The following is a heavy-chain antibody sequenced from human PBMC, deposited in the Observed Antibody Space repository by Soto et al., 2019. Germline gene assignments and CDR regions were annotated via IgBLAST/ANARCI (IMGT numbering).Heavy chain of an antibody. CDR2: IIPIFGTA. V-gene: IGHV1-69*01. CDR3: ARGVDFWSGYSLPYYYYGMDV. CDR1: GGTFSSYA. J-gene: IGHJ6*02. D-gene: IGHD3-3*01. Sequence: SCKASGGTFSSYAISWVRQAPGQGLEWMGGIIPIFGTANYAQKFQGRVTITADESTSTAYMELSSLRSEDTAVYYCARGVDFWSGYSLPYYYYGMDVWGQGTTVTISS.